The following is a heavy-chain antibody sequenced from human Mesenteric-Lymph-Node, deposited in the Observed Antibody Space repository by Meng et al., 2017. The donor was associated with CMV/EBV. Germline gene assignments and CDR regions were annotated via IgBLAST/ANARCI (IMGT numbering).Heavy chain of an antibody. CDR2: IYYSGST. D-gene: IGHD3-3*01. CDR1: GGSISSSSYY. J-gene: IGHJ4*02. V-gene: IGHV4-39*01. CDR3: AGSMSFFGEGLQRY. Sequence: SETLSLTCTVSGGSISSSSYYWGWIRQPPGKGLEWIGSIYYSGSTYYNPSLKSRVTISVDTSKNQFSLKLSSVTAADTAVYYCAGSMSFFGEGLQRYWGQGTLVTVSS.